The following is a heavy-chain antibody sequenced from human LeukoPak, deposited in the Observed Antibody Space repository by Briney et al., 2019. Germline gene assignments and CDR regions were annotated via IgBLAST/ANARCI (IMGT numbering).Heavy chain of an antibody. D-gene: IGHD2-15*01. Sequence: AGGSLRLSCAASGFTFSSYAMSWGRQAPGKGLEWVSAISGRGGSTYYADSVKGRFTISRDNSKNTLYLQMNSLRAEDTAVYYCAKVGPPNLKYCSGGSCLNYWGQGTLVTVSS. CDR2: ISGRGGST. CDR1: GFTFSSYA. J-gene: IGHJ4*02. CDR3: AKVGPPNLKYCSGGSCLNY. V-gene: IGHV3-23*01.